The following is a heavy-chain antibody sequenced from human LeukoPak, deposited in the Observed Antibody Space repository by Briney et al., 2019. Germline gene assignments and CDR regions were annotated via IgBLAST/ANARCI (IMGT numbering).Heavy chain of an antibody. D-gene: IGHD4-17*01. Sequence: GRSLRLSCAASGFTFSSYAMSWVRQAPGKGLEWVSAISGSGGSTYYADSVKGRFTISRDNSKNTLYLQMNSLRAEDTAVYYCAKGALHDYGDESGDYWAREPWSPSPQ. CDR2: ISGSGGST. V-gene: IGHV3-23*01. CDR1: GFTFSSYA. CDR3: AKGALHDYGDESGDY. J-gene: IGHJ4*02.